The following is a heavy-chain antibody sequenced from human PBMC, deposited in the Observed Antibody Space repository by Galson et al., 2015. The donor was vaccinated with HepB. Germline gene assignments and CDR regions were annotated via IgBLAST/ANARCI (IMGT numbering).Heavy chain of an antibody. J-gene: IGHJ5*02. V-gene: IGHV4-34*01. Sequence: ETLSLTCAVYGGSFSGYYWSWIRQPPGKGLEWIGEINHSGSTNYNPSLKSRVTISVDTSKNQFSLKLSSVTAADTAVYYCARDHRAVVPAAGTWRFDPWGQGTLVTVSS. CDR2: INHSGST. CDR1: GGSFSGYY. D-gene: IGHD2-2*01. CDR3: ARDHRAVVPAAGTWRFDP.